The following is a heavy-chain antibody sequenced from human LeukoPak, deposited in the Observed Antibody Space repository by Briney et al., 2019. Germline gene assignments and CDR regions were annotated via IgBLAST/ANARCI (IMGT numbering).Heavy chain of an antibody. CDR2: TYNSGTT. Sequence: ASETLSLTCTVSGGSISIYYWNWFRQPPGKGLVWIGSTYNSGTTDYNPSLKSRATISGDTSKNQFTLQLNSVTPEDTAVYYCARARGYLENWGQGTLVTVSS. D-gene: IGHD6-13*01. CDR1: GGSISIYY. V-gene: IGHV4-59*12. CDR3: ARARGYLEN. J-gene: IGHJ4*02.